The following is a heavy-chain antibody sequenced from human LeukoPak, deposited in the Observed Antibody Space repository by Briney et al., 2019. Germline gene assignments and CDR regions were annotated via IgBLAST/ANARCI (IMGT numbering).Heavy chain of an antibody. V-gene: IGHV4-59*01. Sequence: SETLSLTCTVSGGSISSYYWSWIRQPPGKGLEWIGYTYYSGSTNYNPSLKSRVTISVDTSKNQFSLKLSSVTAADTAVYYCARALHSGSYLVPFDYWGQGTLVTVSS. CDR1: GGSISSYY. D-gene: IGHD1-26*01. J-gene: IGHJ4*02. CDR3: ARALHSGSYLVPFDY. CDR2: TYYSGST.